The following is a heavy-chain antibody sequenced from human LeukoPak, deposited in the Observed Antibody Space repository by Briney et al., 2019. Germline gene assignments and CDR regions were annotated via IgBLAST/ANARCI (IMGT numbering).Heavy chain of an antibody. D-gene: IGHD3-3*01. CDR3: ARGTYYDFWSGYPFDY. Sequence: ASVKVSCTASGGTFSSYAISWVRQAPGQGLEWMGGIIPIFGTANYAQKFQGRVTITADESTSTAHMELSSLRSEDTAVYYCARGTYYDFWSGYPFDYWGQGTLVTVSS. V-gene: IGHV1-69*13. CDR2: IIPIFGTA. CDR1: GGTFSSYA. J-gene: IGHJ4*02.